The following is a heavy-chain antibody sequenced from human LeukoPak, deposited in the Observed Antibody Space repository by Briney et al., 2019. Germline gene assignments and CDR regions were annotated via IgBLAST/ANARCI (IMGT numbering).Heavy chain of an antibody. CDR2: ISAYNGNT. J-gene: IGHJ4*02. V-gene: IGHV1-18*01. CDR3: ARALYDYVWGSYRNFDY. Sequence: ASVKVSCKASGYTFTSYGISWVRQAPGQGLEWMGWISAYNGNTNYAQKLQGRVTMTTDTSTSTAYMELRSLRSDDTAVYYCARALYDYVWGSYRNFDYWGQGTLVTVSS. D-gene: IGHD3-16*02. CDR1: GYTFTSYG.